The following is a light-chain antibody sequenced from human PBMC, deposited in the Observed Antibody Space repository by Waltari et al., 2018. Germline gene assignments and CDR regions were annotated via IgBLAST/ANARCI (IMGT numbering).Light chain of an antibody. CDR1: QTISNW. CDR2: KAS. V-gene: IGKV1-5*03. J-gene: IGKJ1*01. CDR3: HQYNAYPWT. Sequence: HMTPSPSTLSASVGDRVTITCRASQTISNWLAWYQQKPGKAPTLLIYKASSLQGGVPSRFSGSGSGAEFTLTISSLQPDDFATYYCHQYNAYPWTFGQGTKVEIK.